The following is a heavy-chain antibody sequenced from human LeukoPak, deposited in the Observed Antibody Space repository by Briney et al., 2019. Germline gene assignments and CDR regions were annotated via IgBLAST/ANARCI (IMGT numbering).Heavy chain of an antibody. D-gene: IGHD6-19*01. CDR2: ISGSGGST. CDR3: ARSPVDSSGWYYFDY. V-gene: IGHV3-23*01. J-gene: IGHJ4*02. CDR1: GFTFSSYA. Sequence: PGGSLRLSCAASGFTFSSYAMSWVRQAPGKGLEWVSAISGSGGSTYYADSVKGRFTISRDNSKNTLYLQMNSLRAEDTAVYYCARSPVDSSGWYYFDYWGQGTLVTVSS.